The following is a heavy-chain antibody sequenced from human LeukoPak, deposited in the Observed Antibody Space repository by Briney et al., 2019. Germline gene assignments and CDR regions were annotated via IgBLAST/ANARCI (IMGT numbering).Heavy chain of an antibody. V-gene: IGHV4-31*03. CDR1: GASFSSGDQY. J-gene: IGHJ4*02. CDR2: IHPSGTL. CDR3: SRGLDSRKLGY. Sequence: SQTLSLTCTVSGASFSSGDQYWNWIRQSPGRGLEWIGSIHPSGTLYNNPSLESRVTISIDTSKNQFSLNLNSVTAADTAVHFCSRGLDSRKLGYWGQGTLVTVSS. D-gene: IGHD3-22*01.